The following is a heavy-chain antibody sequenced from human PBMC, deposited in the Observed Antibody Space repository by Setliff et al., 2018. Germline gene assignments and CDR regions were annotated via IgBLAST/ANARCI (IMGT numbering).Heavy chain of an antibody. CDR2: INTNTGNP. V-gene: IGHV7-4-1*02. CDR3: ARGSVTIFGVVLSNWFDP. J-gene: IGHJ5*02. Sequence: ASVKVSCKASGYTFTSYAMNWVRQAPGQGLEWLGWINTNTGNPTYAQGFTGRFVFSLDTSVSTAYLQISSLKAEDTAVYYCARGSVTIFGVVLSNWFDPWGQGTLVTV. CDR1: GYTFTSYA. D-gene: IGHD3-3*01.